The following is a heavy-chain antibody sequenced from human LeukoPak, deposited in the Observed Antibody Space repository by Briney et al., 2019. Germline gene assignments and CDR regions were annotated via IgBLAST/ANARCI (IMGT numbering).Heavy chain of an antibody. Sequence: ASVKVSCKASGYTFTSYYMHWVRQAPGQGLEWMGWINPNSGGTNYAQKFQGRVTMTRDTSISTAYMELSRLRSDDTAVYYCARQFDSSGYYYAVGYWGQGTLVTVSS. V-gene: IGHV1-2*02. CDR1: GYTFTSYY. CDR3: ARQFDSSGYYYAVGY. D-gene: IGHD3-22*01. J-gene: IGHJ4*02. CDR2: INPNSGGT.